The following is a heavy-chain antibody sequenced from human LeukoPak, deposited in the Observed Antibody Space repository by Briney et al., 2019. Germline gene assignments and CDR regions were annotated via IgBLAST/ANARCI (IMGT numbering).Heavy chain of an antibody. Sequence: SETLSLTCTVSGGSISSYYWSWIRQPPGKGLEWIGYIYYSGSTNYNPSLKSRVTISVDTSKNQFSLKLSSVTAADTAVYYCARGRTSYYFDYWGQGTLVTVSS. V-gene: IGHV4-59*01. J-gene: IGHJ4*02. CDR2: IYYSGST. CDR3: ARGRTSYYFDY. CDR1: GGSISSYY.